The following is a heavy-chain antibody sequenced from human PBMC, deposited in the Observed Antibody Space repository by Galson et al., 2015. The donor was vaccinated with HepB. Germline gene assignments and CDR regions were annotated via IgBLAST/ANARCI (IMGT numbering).Heavy chain of an antibody. D-gene: IGHD3-16*02. CDR1: GGTFSSYA. Sequence: SVKVSCKASGGTFSSYAISWVRQAPGQGLEWMGGIIPIFGTANYAQKFQGRVTITADESTSTAYMELSSLRSEDTAVYYCARDPGTLGEYDYVWGSYRYTDYYYGMDVWGQGTTVTVSS. CDR2: IIPIFGTA. V-gene: IGHV1-69*13. CDR3: ARDPGTLGEYDYVWGSYRYTDYYYGMDV. J-gene: IGHJ6*02.